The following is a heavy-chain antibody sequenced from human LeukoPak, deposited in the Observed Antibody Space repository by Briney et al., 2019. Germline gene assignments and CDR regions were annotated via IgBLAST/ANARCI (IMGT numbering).Heavy chain of an antibody. Sequence: GGSLRLSCAASGFTFSSYWMTWVRHLPGKGLEWVAKIKQDGSEKYYVDSVKGRFTISRDNTRDSLYLQMNSLRAEDTAVYYCAKEIWPTVTIPGWTYFDYWGQGSLVTVSS. CDR2: IKQDGSEK. D-gene: IGHD4-17*01. CDR1: GFTFSSYW. CDR3: AKEIWPTVTIPGWTYFDY. V-gene: IGHV3-7*01. J-gene: IGHJ4*02.